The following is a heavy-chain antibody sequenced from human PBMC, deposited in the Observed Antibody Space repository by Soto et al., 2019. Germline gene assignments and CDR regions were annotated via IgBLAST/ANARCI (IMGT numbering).Heavy chain of an antibody. D-gene: IGHD3-10*01. CDR3: ARAPGSGIDHFDY. V-gene: IGHV4-59*02. CDR1: GGSVSGFY. CDR2: IFHSGTS. Sequence: SETLSLNCSVSGGSVSGFYWSWIRQPPGKGLQRIGYIFHSGTSNYHPSLKSRVSISVDTSKSQISLRLTSVTAADTAVYYCARAPGSGIDHFDYWGQETLVTVAS. J-gene: IGHJ4*02.